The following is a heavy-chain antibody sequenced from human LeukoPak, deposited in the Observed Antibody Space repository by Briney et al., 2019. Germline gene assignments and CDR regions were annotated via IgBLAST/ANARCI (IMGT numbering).Heavy chain of an antibody. CDR1: GFTFSSYG. Sequence: PGGSPRLSCAASGFTFSSYGMHWVRQAPGKGLEWVAVISYDGSNKYYADSVKGRFTISRDNSKNTLYLQMNSLRAEDTAVYYCAKDTLTMVRGNVDYWGQGTLVTVSS. J-gene: IGHJ4*02. D-gene: IGHD3-10*01. V-gene: IGHV3-30*18. CDR2: ISYDGSNK. CDR3: AKDTLTMVRGNVDY.